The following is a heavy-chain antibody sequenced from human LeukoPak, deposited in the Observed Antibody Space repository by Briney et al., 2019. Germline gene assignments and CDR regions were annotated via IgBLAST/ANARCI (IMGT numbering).Heavy chain of an antibody. CDR1: GGFISSTNYY. J-gene: IGHJ4*02. CDR2: VYYSGST. CDR3: ARRGRWSSGAY. D-gene: IGHD5-24*01. Sequence: SETLSLTCIVSGGFISSTNYYWGWIRQPPGKGLEWIGTVYYSGSTYYNPSLESRVSISADTSKNQFSLSLSSVTAADTAVYYCARRGRWSSGAYWGQGALVTVSS. V-gene: IGHV4-39*01.